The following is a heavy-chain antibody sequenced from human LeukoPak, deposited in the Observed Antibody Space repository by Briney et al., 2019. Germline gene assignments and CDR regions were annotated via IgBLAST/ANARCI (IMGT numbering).Heavy chain of an antibody. CDR1: GDSISIYY. CDR3: AREGSRDFWSGPVYYFDY. CDR2: IYTSGST. Sequence: SETLSLTCSVSGDSISIYYWSWIRQPAGKGLEWIGRIYTSGSTNYNPSLKSRVTMSVDTSKNQFSLKLSSVTAADTAVYYCAREGSRDFWSGPVYYFDYWGQGTLVTVSS. D-gene: IGHD3-3*01. V-gene: IGHV4-4*07. J-gene: IGHJ4*02.